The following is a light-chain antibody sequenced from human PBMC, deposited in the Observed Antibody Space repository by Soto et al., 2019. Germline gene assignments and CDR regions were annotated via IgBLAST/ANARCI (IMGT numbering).Light chain of an antibody. J-gene: IGKJ2*01. CDR3: MQALQTPRT. V-gene: IGKV2-28*01. CDR2: LGS. Sequence: DIVMTQSPLSLPVTPGEPASISCRSSQSLLHSYGNNYLDWYLQKPGQSQQLLIYLGSNRASGVADRFSGSGSGTEFTLKISRVEAEDVGVYYCMQALQTPRTFGQGTKLEIK. CDR1: QSLLHSYGNNY.